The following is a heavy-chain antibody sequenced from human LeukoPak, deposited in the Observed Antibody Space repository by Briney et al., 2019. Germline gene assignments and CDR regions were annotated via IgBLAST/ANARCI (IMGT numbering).Heavy chain of an antibody. D-gene: IGHD4-17*01. V-gene: IGHV3-43*02. CDR3: AKEGGYGDYISPTFDY. Sequence: GGSLRLSCAASGFTFDDYAMPWVHQAPGKGPEWVSLISGDGGSTYYADSVKGRFTISRDNSKNSLYLQMNSLRTEDTALYYCAKEGGYGDYISPTFDYWGQGTLVTVSS. J-gene: IGHJ4*02. CDR1: GFTFDDYA. CDR2: ISGDGGST.